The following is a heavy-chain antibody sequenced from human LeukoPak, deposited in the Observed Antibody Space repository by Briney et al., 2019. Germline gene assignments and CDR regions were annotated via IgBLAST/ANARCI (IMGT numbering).Heavy chain of an antibody. D-gene: IGHD1-1*01. Sequence: SETLSLTCAVYGGSFSGYYWSWIRQPPGKGLEWIGEINHSGSTNYNPSLKSRVTISVDTSKNQFSLKLSSVTAADTAVYYCARVGFCQSNNDFDIWGQGTMVTVSS. V-gene: IGHV4-34*01. CDR2: INHSGST. CDR1: GGSFSGYY. CDR3: ARVGFCQSNNDFDI. J-gene: IGHJ3*02.